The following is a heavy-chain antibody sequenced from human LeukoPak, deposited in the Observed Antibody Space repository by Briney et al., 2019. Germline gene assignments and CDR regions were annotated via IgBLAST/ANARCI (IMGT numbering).Heavy chain of an antibody. J-gene: IGHJ4*02. CDR2: IGISSGNT. V-gene: IGHV3-48*04. Sequence: PGRSLRLSCAASGFTFSSYSMNWVRQAPGKGLEWISYIGISSGNTKYADSVKGRFTISGDNAKNSVYLQMNSLRVEDTAVYYCARDTKYAFDNWGQGTLVTVSS. CDR1: GFTFSSYS. CDR3: ARDTKYAFDN. D-gene: IGHD2-2*01.